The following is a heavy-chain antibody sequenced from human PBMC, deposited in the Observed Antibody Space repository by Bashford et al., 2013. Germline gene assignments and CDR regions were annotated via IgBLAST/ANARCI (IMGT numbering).Heavy chain of an antibody. CDR2: IKIKSEGGTA. CDR3: TTDDNYDFWSGYSLEYYFDS. Sequence: GGPLRLSCAASGFTFSNAWMSWVRQAPGKGLEWVGRIKIKSEGGTADYAAPVKDRFTISRDDLKNTLYLQMNSLKIEDTAVYYCTTDDNYDFWSGYSLEYYFDSWGQGTLVTVSS. J-gene: IGHJ4*02. V-gene: IGHV3-15*01. D-gene: IGHD3-3*01. CDR1: GFTFSNAW.